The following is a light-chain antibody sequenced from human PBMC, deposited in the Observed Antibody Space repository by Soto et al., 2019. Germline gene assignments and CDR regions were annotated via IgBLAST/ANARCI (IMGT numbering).Light chain of an antibody. CDR1: QSVSRW. Sequence: DIQMTQFPSILSASVGDSVTITCRASQSVSRWLAWYQQKPGKAPKLLIYDASSLNSGVPYRFSGSQSGTEFTLTITSLLPDDFATYFCQQYSSYSLPTFGGGTKVDI. J-gene: IGKJ4*01. V-gene: IGKV1-5*01. CDR3: QQYSSYSLPT. CDR2: DAS.